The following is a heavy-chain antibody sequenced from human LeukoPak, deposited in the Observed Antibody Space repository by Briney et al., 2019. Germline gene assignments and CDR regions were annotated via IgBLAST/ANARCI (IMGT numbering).Heavy chain of an antibody. CDR2: ISYDRSNK. V-gene: IGHV3-30*03. Sequence: PGGSLRLSCAASGFTFSSYGMHWVRQAPGKGLEWVAVISYDRSNKYYADSVKGRFTISRDNSKNTLYLQMNSLRAEDTAVYYCTGGMDYDSSGYQLDYWGQGTLVTVSS. CDR3: TGGMDYDSSGYQLDY. D-gene: IGHD3-22*01. CDR1: GFTFSSYG. J-gene: IGHJ4*02.